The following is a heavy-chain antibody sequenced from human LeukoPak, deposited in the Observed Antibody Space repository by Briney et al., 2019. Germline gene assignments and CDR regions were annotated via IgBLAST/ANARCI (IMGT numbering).Heavy chain of an antibody. CDR1: GGSFSGYY. V-gene: IGHV4-34*01. Sequence: PSETLSLTCAVYGGSFSGYYWSWIRQPPGKGLEWIGEINHSGSTNYNPPLKSRVTISVDTSKNQFSLKLSSVTAADTAVYYCASTYGGQRDYWGQGTLVTVSS. CDR2: INHSGST. D-gene: IGHD4-23*01. CDR3: ASTYGGQRDY. J-gene: IGHJ4*02.